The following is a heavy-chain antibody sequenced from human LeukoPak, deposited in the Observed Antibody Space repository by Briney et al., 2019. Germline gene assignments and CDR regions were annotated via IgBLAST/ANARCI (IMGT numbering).Heavy chain of an antibody. D-gene: IGHD2-2*01. CDR1: GFTFSNYG. CDR3: AKDRVLVVPAAIPDY. Sequence: GGSLRLSCAASGFTFSNYGMHWVRQAPGKGLEWVTFIRYDGSNKYYVDSVKGRFTVSRDNSKNTLYLQMNSLRVEDTAVYYCAKDRVLVVPAAIPDYWGQGTLVTVSS. J-gene: IGHJ4*02. CDR2: IRYDGSNK. V-gene: IGHV3-30*02.